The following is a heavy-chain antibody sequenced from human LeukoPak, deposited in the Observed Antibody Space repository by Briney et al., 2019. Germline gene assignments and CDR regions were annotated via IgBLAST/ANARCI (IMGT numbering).Heavy chain of an antibody. V-gene: IGHV4-34*01. CDR3: AKDIRPGRSPYYFDY. J-gene: IGHJ4*02. Sequence: SETLSLTCAVYGGSFSGYYWSWIRQLPGKGLEWIGEINHSGSTNYNPSLKSRVTISVDTSKNQFSLKLSSVTAADTAVYYCAKDIRPGRSPYYFDYWGQGTLVTVSS. CDR2: INHSGST. D-gene: IGHD3-10*01. CDR1: GGSFSGYY.